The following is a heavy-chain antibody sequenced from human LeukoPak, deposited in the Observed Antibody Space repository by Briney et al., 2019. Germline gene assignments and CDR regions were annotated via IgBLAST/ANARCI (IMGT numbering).Heavy chain of an antibody. J-gene: IGHJ4*02. CDR1: GFTFSTYW. CDR2: INQDASEI. Sequence: GGSLRLSCAASGFTFSTYWMNWYRQAPGKGLEWVGNINQDASEINYVDSVRGRFTTSRDNAKNSLHLQMNSLRAEDTAVYYCATDRDNSDWQKRFDSWGQGTLVTVSS. CDR3: ATDRDNSDWQKRFDS. V-gene: IGHV3-7*01. D-gene: IGHD2-21*02.